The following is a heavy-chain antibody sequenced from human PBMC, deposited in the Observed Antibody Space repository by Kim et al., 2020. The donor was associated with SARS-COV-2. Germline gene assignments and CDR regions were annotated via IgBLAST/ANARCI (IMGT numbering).Heavy chain of an antibody. D-gene: IGHD3-3*02. J-gene: IGHJ6*02. Sequence: GDADSVKGRFTTSIDTAKNSLYLQMNSLRPEDTALYYCTKDVLAGGADVWGQGTAVIVSS. CDR3: TKDVLAGGADV. V-gene: IGHV3-9*01.